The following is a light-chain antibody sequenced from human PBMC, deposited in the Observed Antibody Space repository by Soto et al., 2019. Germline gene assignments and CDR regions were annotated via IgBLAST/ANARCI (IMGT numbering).Light chain of an antibody. V-gene: IGLV2-14*01. CDR3: SAYTTSNTLI. J-gene: IGLJ1*01. CDR1: SSDVGGYVY. CDR2: EVN. Sequence: QSVLTQPASVSGSPGQSVTISCTGTSSDVGGYVYVSWYQQHPGTAPKLILYEVNNRPSGVSNRFSGSKSGNTASLIISGLQTEDEANYYCSAYTTSNTLIFGTGTKVTVL.